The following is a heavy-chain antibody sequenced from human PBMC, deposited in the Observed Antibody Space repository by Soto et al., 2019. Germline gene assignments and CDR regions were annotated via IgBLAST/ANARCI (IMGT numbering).Heavy chain of an antibody. J-gene: IGHJ4*02. V-gene: IGHV3-74*01. CDR1: GLTFSTYW. CDR3: ARTYSTTKRNALGD. Sequence: EVQLVESGGGLVQPGGSVRLSCAASGLTFSTYWMHWVRQVPGKGLVWVSRINSDGSNTNYADSVKGRFTISRDNVKNTLYLQMSSLRAEDTAVYYCARTYSTTKRNALGDWVQATLVTVSS. D-gene: IGHD2-2*01. CDR2: INSDGSNT.